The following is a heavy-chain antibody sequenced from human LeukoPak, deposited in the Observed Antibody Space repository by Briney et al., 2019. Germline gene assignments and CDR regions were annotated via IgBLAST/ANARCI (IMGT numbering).Heavy chain of an antibody. CDR1: GFTFSSYW. CDR3: ARDQWLVPADY. CDR2: INTDGSST. J-gene: IGHJ4*02. D-gene: IGHD6-19*01. Sequence: GGSLRLSCEASGFTFSSYWMHWVRQAPGKGLVWVSRINTDGSSTSYADSVKGRFTISRDNAKNTLYLQMNSLRAEDTAVYYCARDQWLVPADYWGQGTLVTVSS. V-gene: IGHV3-74*01.